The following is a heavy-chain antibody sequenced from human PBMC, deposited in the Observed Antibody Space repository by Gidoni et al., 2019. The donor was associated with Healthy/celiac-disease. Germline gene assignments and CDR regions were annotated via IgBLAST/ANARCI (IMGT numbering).Heavy chain of an antibody. CDR3: ARGTRMVYTTTPYYFDY. Sequence: QVQLQESGPGLVKPSEALSLTCTVSGCSISSYYWSWIRQPPGKGLEWIGYIYYSGSTNYNPSLKSRVTISVDTSKNQFSLKLSSVTAADTAVYYCARGTRMVYTTTPYYFDYWGQGTLVTVSS. V-gene: IGHV4-59*01. J-gene: IGHJ4*02. CDR1: GCSISSYY. D-gene: IGHD2-8*01. CDR2: IYYSGST.